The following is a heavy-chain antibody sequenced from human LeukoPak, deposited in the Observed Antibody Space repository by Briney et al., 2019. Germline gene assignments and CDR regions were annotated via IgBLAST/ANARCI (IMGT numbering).Heavy chain of an antibody. D-gene: IGHD3-22*01. V-gene: IGHV3-30*18. Sequence: PGGSLRLSCAASGFTFSRYGMHWVRQAPGKGLEWVADISYDVSNKYYTDSVKGRFTISRDNSKNTLYLQMNSLRAEDTAVYYCAKDRYYYDSSGYYYYYYGMDVWGQGTTVTVSS. CDR1: GFTFSRYG. CDR2: ISYDVSNK. CDR3: AKDRYYYDSSGYYYYYYGMDV. J-gene: IGHJ6*02.